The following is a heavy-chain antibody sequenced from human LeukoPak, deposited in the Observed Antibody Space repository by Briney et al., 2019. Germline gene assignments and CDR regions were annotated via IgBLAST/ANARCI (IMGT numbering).Heavy chain of an antibody. J-gene: IGHJ4*02. CDR2: INPNSGGT. Sequence: GASVKVSCKASGYTFSSYAMNWVRQAPGQGLEWMGWINPNSGGTNYAQKFQGRVTMTRDTSISTAYMELSRLRSDDTAVYYCAREGEQWLVPLDYWGQGTLVTVSS. CDR3: AREGEQWLVPLDY. V-gene: IGHV1-2*02. D-gene: IGHD6-19*01. CDR1: GYTFSSYA.